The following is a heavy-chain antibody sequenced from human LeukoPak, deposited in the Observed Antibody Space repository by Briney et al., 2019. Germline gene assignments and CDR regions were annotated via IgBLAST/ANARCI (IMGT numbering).Heavy chain of an antibody. D-gene: IGHD3-16*01. V-gene: IGHV3-23*01. CDR2: ISGSGGST. CDR3: ARDWGRGRYYFDY. CDR1: GFTFNTYV. J-gene: IGHJ4*02. Sequence: GGSLRLSCAASGFTFNTYVMSWVRQAPGNGLEWVSGISGSGGSTDYADSVKGRFTISRDNSKNTLYLHLNNLRAEDTALYYCARDWGRGRYYFDYWGQGTLVTVSS.